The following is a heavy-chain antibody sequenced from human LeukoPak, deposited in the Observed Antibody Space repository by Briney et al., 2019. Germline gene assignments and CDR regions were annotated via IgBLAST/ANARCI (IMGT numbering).Heavy chain of an antibody. V-gene: IGHV1-69*05. D-gene: IGHD3-22*01. CDR3: ASSSGHTGYFDY. Sequence: SVKVSCKASGGTFSSYAISGVRQAPGQGLEWMGGIIPIFGTANYAQKFQGRVTITTDESTSTAYMELSSLRSEDTAVYYCASSSGHTGYFDYWGQGTLVTVSS. J-gene: IGHJ4*02. CDR2: IIPIFGTA. CDR1: GGTFSSYA.